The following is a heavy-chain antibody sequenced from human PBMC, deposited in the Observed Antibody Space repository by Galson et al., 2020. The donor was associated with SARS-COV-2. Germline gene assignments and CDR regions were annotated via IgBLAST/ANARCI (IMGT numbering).Heavy chain of an antibody. CDR1: GGSFSGYY. V-gene: IGHV4-34*01. J-gene: IGHJ6*02. D-gene: IGHD4-4*01. CDR2: INHSGST. CDR3: ARGVTTIYYYYGMDV. Sequence: SETLSLTCAVYGGSFSGYYWSWIRQPPGKGLEWIWEINHSGSTNYNPSLKSRVTISVDTSKNQFSLKLSSVTAADTAVYYCARGVTTIYYYYGMDVWGQGTTVTVSS.